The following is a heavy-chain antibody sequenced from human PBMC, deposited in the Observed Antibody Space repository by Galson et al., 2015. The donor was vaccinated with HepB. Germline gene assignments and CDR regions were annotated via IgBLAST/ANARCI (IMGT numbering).Heavy chain of an antibody. CDR3: ATRLRLRFPSYCVTLDY. CDR1: GYTLTELS. J-gene: IGHJ4*01. D-gene: IGHD5-12*01. CDR2: FDAENGET. V-gene: IGHV1-24*01. Sequence: SVKVSCKVSGYTLTELSIHWVRQVPGKGLEWMGGFDAENGETIYAQKFRGRVTMTEDTSTDTAYMDLSSLRSEDTALYYCATRLRLRFPSYCVTLDYWGQGSLVTVSS.